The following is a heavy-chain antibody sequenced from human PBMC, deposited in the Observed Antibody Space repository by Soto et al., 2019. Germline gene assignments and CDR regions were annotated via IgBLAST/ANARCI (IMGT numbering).Heavy chain of an antibody. V-gene: IGHV4-4*02. J-gene: IGHJ6*02. CDR1: GGSISSNNW. CDR2: IYHGGNT. CDR3: ARMPFTYYAMDA. Sequence: QVQLQESGPGLVKPSGTLSLTCAVSGGSISSNNWWSWVRRPPGKGLEWIGEIYHGGNTNYNPSLKSRVTMSVDKSRNQLSLTLSSVTAADTAVYYCARMPFTYYAMDAWGQGTTVTVSS. D-gene: IGHD2-2*01.